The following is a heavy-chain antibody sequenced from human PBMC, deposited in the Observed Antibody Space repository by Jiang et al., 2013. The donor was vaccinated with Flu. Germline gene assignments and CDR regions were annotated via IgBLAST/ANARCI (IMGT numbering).Heavy chain of an antibody. CDR1: GGSISSSSYY. V-gene: IGHV4-39*07. Sequence: GSGLVKPSETLSLTCTVSGGSISSSSYYWGWIRQPPGKGLEWIGSIYYSGSTYYNPSLKSRVTISVDTSKNQFSLKLSSVTAADTAVYYCARLPGDYRGGLDYWGQGTLVTVSS. CDR3: ARLPGDYRGGLDY. D-gene: IGHD4-17*01. CDR2: IYYSGST. J-gene: IGHJ4*02.